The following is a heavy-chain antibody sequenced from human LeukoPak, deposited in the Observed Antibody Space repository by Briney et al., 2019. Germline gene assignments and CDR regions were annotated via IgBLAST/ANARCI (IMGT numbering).Heavy chain of an antibody. J-gene: IGHJ6*03. D-gene: IGHD5-24*01. CDR2: IYYSGST. V-gene: IGHV4-59*01. CDR3: AGVTATISFYYYMDV. CDR1: GGSISSYY. Sequence: SETLSLTCTVSGGSISSYYWSWIRQPPGKGLEWIGYIYYSGSTNYNPSLKSRVTISVDTSKNQFSLKLSSVTAADTAVYYCAGVTATISFYYYMDVWGKGTTVTISS.